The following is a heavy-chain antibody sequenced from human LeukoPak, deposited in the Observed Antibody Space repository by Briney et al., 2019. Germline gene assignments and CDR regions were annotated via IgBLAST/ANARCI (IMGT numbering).Heavy chain of an antibody. V-gene: IGHV3-21*01. J-gene: IGHJ6*02. CDR2: ISSSSSYI. CDR1: GFTFSSYS. CDR3: ARATNTNWNSYSGMDV. D-gene: IGHD1-1*01. Sequence: PGGSLRLSCAASGFTFSSYSMNWVRQAPGKGLEWVSSISSSSSYIYYADSVKGRFTISRDNAKNSLYLQMNSLRAEDTAVYYCARATNTNWNSYSGMDVWGQGTTVTVSS.